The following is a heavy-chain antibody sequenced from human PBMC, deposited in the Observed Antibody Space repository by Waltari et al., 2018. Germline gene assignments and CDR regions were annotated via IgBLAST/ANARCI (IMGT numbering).Heavy chain of an antibody. V-gene: IGHV3-7*01. Sequence: EVQLVESGGGLVQPGGSLRLSCAASGFTFSSSWMGWVRQAPGKGLEWVANRKKDGSAKYYVDSVKGRCTIYRDNAKNVLYLQMNSMGAEDTAVYYCARDDCSGGRCYSGVQDWGQGTLVTVSS. CDR2: RKKDGSAK. CDR3: ARDDCSGGRCYSGVQD. CDR1: GFTFSSSW. J-gene: IGHJ4*02. D-gene: IGHD2-15*01.